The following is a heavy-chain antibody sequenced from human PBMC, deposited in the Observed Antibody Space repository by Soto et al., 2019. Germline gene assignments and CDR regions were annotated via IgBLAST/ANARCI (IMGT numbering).Heavy chain of an antibody. D-gene: IGHD3-10*01. CDR1: GGSRNSNN. CDR2: VYAAGST. V-gene: IGHV4-4*07. CDR3: AREGGWFGELSQEY. Sequence: NTLSVKCTDPGGSRNSNNRSWIRQPAGKGLEWIGRVYAAGSTDYNPSLKSRVTMSVDTSKNQFSLKLSSVTAADTAVYFCAREGGWFGELSQEYWGQGTLVTVS. J-gene: IGHJ4*02.